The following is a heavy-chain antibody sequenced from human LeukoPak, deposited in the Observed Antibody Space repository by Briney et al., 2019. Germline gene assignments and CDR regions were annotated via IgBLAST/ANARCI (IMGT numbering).Heavy chain of an antibody. CDR3: ARDREYSSSLAHYFDY. CDR2: IYYSGST. CDR1: GGSISSGGYY. J-gene: IGHJ4*02. V-gene: IGHV4-31*03. Sequence: PSETLSLTCTVTGGSISSGGYYWSWIRQHPGKGLEWIGYIYYSGSTYYNPSLKSRVTISVDTSKNQFSLKLSSVTAADTAVYYCARDREYSSSLAHYFDYWGQGTLVTVSS. D-gene: IGHD6-6*01.